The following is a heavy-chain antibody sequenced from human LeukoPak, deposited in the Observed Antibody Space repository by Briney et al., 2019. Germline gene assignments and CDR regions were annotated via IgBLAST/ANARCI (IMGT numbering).Heavy chain of an antibody. CDR1: GGSISSYY. CDR2: IYYSGST. Sequence: PSETLSLTCTVSGGSISSYYCSWIRQPPGKGLEWIGYIYYSGSTNYNPSLKSRVTISVDTSKNQFSLKLSSVTAADTAVYYCARLVVDDSSGYYPAPFDYWGQGTLVTVSS. CDR3: ARLVVDDSSGYYPAPFDY. J-gene: IGHJ4*02. V-gene: IGHV4-59*08. D-gene: IGHD3-22*01.